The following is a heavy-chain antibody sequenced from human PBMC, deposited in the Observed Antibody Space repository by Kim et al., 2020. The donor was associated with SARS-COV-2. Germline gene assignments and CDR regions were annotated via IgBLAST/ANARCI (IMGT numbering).Heavy chain of an antibody. Sequence: ASVKVSCKVSGYTLTELSMHWVRQAPGKGLEWMGGFDPEDGETIYAQKFQGRVTMTEDTSTDTAYMELSSLRSEDTAVYYCATQYYYDSSGYLSYFDYWGQGTLVTVSS. D-gene: IGHD3-22*01. CDR2: FDPEDGET. V-gene: IGHV1-24*01. CDR1: GYTLTELS. J-gene: IGHJ4*02. CDR3: ATQYYYDSSGYLSYFDY.